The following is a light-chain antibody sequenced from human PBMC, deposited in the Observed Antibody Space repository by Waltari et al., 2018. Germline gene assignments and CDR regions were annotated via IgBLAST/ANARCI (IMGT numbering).Light chain of an antibody. J-gene: IGKJ1*01. CDR3: QHYVRLPVA. V-gene: IGKV3-20*01. CDR2: GAS. Sequence: SCRASESVRTALAWYQQKPGQAPWLLIFGASNRAIGIPDRFSGGGSGTDFSLTISRLEPEDFAVYFCQHYVRLPVAFGQGTKVDVK. CDR1: ESVRTA.